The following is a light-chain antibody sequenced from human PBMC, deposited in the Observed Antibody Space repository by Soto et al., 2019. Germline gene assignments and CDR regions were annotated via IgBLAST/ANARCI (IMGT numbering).Light chain of an antibody. Sequence: QSVLTQSPSASGPPGQRVVISCSGSDSNIGSNVVNWYQQFPGTAPKLLIYTYNRRPSGVPDRFSGSKSGTSASLVISGLQSEEEAIYYCATWDDRLRGYVFGTGTKVTVL. CDR2: TYN. V-gene: IGLV1-44*01. CDR3: ATWDDRLRGYV. J-gene: IGLJ1*01. CDR1: DSNIGSNV.